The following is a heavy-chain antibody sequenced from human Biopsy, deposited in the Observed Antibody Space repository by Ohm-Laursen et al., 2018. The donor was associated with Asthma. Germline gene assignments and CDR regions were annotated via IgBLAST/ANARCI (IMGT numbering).Heavy chain of an antibody. Sequence: SLRLSWAASGFTFSSYSMHWVRQAPGRGPEYVSFIATDGSNKFYADSVKGRFTVSRDNSKHTLYLHMTGLRADDTGVYYCVKDHSAGYYYFDDWGQGAQVTVSS. CDR3: VKDHSAGYYYFDD. D-gene: IGHD2-21*01. CDR1: GFTFSSYS. V-gene: IGHV3-64D*08. CDR2: IATDGSNK. J-gene: IGHJ4*02.